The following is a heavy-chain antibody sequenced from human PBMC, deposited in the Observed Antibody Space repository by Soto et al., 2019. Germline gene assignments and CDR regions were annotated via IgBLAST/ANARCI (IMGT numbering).Heavy chain of an antibody. CDR2: IYPGDSET. D-gene: IGHD2-8*01. V-gene: IGHV5-51*01. CDR3: FILYGAARRGLDY. CDR1: GYNFTKNW. J-gene: IGHJ4*02. Sequence: GESLKISCRGTGYNFTKNWIGWVRQMPGKGLEWMGIIYPGDSETRYSPSFQGQVTISVDKSKNTAYLHWSSMKAPDTAIYYGFILYGAARRGLDYWGPGTLVTVSS.